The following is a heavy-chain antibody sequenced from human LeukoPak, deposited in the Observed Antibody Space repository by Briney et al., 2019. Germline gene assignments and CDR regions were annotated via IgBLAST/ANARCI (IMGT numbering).Heavy chain of an antibody. V-gene: IGHV4-39*02. CDR1: GCSISSISYD. CDR2: IYYNEST. D-gene: IGHD4-17*01. CDR3: ARNGDYMAYFDH. J-gene: IGHJ4*02. Sequence: SETLALTCTGSGCSISSISYDLGWLRQPQGKGLEWSGSIYYNESTYYNPSLKSRLTISLDTAKNHFSLKLSPVTAAGTAFDYCARNGDYMAYFDHWGQGTLVPVSS.